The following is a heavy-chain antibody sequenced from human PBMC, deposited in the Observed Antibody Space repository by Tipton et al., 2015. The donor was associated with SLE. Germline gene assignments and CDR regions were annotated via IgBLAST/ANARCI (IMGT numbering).Heavy chain of an antibody. J-gene: IGHJ6*02. CDR1: GGSISSDNYY. Sequence: TLSLTCTVSGGSISSDNYYWSWIRQPAGKGLEWIGRIYTSGSTDYNPSLKSRVTISLETSKNQFSLKLSSVTAADTAVYYCARDSLNWGSYYHGMDVWGQGTTVTVSS. CDR3: ARDSLNWGSYYHGMDV. D-gene: IGHD3-16*01. V-gene: IGHV4-61*02. CDR2: IYTSGST.